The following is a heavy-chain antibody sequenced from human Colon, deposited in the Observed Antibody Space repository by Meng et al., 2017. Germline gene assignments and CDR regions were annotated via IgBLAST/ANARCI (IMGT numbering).Heavy chain of an antibody. J-gene: IGHJ4*02. CDR1: GFTFSDHY. CDR3: ARGDFRVN. Sequence: VQLVRSVRGSGQPGASLRLACAASGFTFSDHYMAWVRQAPGKGLEWVARTRNKANGYTTQYAASVEGRFTISRDDSKNSLYLQMNSLTSEDTAVYYCARGDFRVNWGQGTLVTVSS. D-gene: IGHD3-3*01. V-gene: IGHV3-72*01. CDR2: TRNKANGYTT.